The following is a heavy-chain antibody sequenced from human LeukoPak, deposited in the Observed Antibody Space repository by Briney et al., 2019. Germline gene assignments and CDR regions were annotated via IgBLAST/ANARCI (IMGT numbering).Heavy chain of an antibody. CDR1: GGSITTNSSY. V-gene: IGHV4-39*01. J-gene: IGHJ3*01. CDR2: VYFRGST. CDR3: ARQSSAGDAFDL. Sequence: SETLSLTCSVSGGSITTNSSYWGWIRQPPEKGLEWIVTVYFRGSTYYNPSLKSRVTISVDTSKNDLSLKLSSVTTADTAVYYCARQSSAGDAFDLWGQGTMVTVSS.